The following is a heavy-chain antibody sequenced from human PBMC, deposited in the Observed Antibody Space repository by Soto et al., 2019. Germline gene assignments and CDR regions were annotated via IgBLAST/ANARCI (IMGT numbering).Heavy chain of an antibody. CDR1: GGSISSTSYY. CDR2: INYSGST. J-gene: IGHJ5*02. CDR3: ARLRPINWFDP. Sequence: PSETLSLTCTVSGGSISSTSYYWGWIRQPPGKGLEWIGSINYSGSTYLNPSLNSRVIIPVDTSKNQFSLKLSSVTAADTAVYYCARLRPINWFDPWGQGTLVTVSS. V-gene: IGHV4-39*01.